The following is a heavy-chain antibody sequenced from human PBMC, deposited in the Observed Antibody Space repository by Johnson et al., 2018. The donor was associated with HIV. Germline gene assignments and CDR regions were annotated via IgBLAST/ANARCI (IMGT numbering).Heavy chain of an antibody. CDR2: ISSNGGST. CDR1: GFILSSYA. J-gene: IGHJ3*02. CDR3: ARDVAGVYGSGDHAFDI. D-gene: IGHD3-10*01. V-gene: IGHV3-64*01. Sequence: VLLVESGGGLVQPGGSLRLSCAASGFILSSYAMHWVRQAPGKGLQYVSAISSNGGSTYYANSVKGRFTISRDNSRNTLYLQMGRLRVEDMAVYYCARDVAGVYGSGDHAFDIWGQGTMVTVSS.